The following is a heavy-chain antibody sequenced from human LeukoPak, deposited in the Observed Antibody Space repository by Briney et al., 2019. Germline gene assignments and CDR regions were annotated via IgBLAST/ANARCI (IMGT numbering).Heavy chain of an antibody. J-gene: IGHJ4*02. D-gene: IGHD2-15*01. CDR1: GFTFSSYA. CDR2: ISGSGGST. V-gene: IGHV3-23*01. CDR3: AKISGYCSGGSCYPFDY. Sequence: PGGSLRLSCAASGFTFSSYAMSWVRQAPGKGLEWVSAISGSGGSTYYADSVKGRFTISRDNSKNTLYLQMNSLRAEDTAVYYCAKISGYCSGGSCYPFDYWGQGTLVTVSS.